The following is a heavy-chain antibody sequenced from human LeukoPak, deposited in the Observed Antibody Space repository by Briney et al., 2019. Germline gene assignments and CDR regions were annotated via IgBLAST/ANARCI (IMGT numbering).Heavy chain of an antibody. V-gene: IGHV3-11*01. CDR1: GFTFSDYY. CDR2: ISSSGSTI. J-gene: IGHJ6*03. CDR3: ARVKQLERLYYYYYMDV. Sequence: GGSLRLSCAASGFTFSDYYMSWIRQAPGKGLEWVSYISSSGSTIYYADSVKGRFTISRDNAKNSLYLQMNSLRAEDTAVHYCARVKQLERLYYYYYMDVWGKGTTVTVSS. D-gene: IGHD1-1*01.